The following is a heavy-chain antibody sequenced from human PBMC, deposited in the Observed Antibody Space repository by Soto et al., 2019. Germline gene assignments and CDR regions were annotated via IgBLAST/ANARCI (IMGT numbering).Heavy chain of an antibody. CDR2: IHYSGST. D-gene: IGHD4-17*01. J-gene: IGHJ3*02. CDR1: GGSISSYY. V-gene: IGHV4-59*01. Sequence: SETLSLTCTVSGGSISSYYWSWIRQPPGKGLEWIGYIHYSGSTNYNPSLKSRVTISVDTSKNQFSVKLSSVTAADTAVYYCARDPLADYGGKTGGANDAFDIWGQGTMVTVSS. CDR3: ARDPLADYGGKTGGANDAFDI.